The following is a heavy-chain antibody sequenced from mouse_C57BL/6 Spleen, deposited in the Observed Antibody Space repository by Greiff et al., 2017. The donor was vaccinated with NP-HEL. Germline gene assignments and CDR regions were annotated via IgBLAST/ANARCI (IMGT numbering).Heavy chain of an antibody. J-gene: IGHJ2*01. V-gene: IGHV1-15*01. CDR3: TVYDGYYVRDY. D-gene: IGHD2-3*01. Sequence: QVQLQQSGAELVRPGASVTLSCKASGYTFTDYEMHWVKQTPVHGLEWIGAIDPETGGTAYNQKFKGKAILTADKSSSTAYMELRSLTSEDSAVYYCTVYDGYYVRDYWGQGTTLTVSS. CDR1: GYTFTDYE. CDR2: IDPETGGT.